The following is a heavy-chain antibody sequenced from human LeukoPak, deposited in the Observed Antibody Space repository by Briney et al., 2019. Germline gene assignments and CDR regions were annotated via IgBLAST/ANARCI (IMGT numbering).Heavy chain of an antibody. CDR3: ARTGYDILTGYRAKQYYFDY. CDR2: IYTSGST. CDR1: GGSISSGSYY. J-gene: IGHJ4*02. D-gene: IGHD3-9*01. Sequence: PSETLSLTCTVSGGSISSGSYYWSWIRQPAGKGLEWIGRIYTSGSTNYNPSLKSRVTISVDTSKNQFSLKLNSVTAADTAVYYCARTGYDILTGYRAKQYYFDYWGQGTLVTVSS. V-gene: IGHV4-61*02.